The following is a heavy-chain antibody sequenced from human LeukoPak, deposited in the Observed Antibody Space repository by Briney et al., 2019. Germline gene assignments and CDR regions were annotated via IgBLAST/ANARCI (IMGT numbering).Heavy chain of an antibody. D-gene: IGHD6-13*01. V-gene: IGHV4-34*01. CDR3: ASGIYGSSWDY. CDR1: GGSFSGYY. J-gene: IGHJ4*02. Sequence: SGTLSLTCAVYGGSFSGYYWSWIRQPPGKGLEWIGEINHSGSTNYNPSLKSRVTISVDTSRNQFSLKLSSVTAADTAVYYCASGIYGSSWDYWGQGTLVTASS. CDR2: INHSGST.